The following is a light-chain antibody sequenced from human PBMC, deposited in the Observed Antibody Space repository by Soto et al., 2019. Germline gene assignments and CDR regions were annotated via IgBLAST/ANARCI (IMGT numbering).Light chain of an antibody. CDR3: QQYDKSPLT. V-gene: IGKV3-20*01. CDR2: AAS. CDR1: QGVSRFY. Sequence: EILLTQSPGSLSLSPGERATLFCRASQGVSRFYLAWYQKKPGEAPSLLIFAASSRASGIPQRFSGTGSGTDFTLTISSLQPEDFATYYCQQYDKSPLTFGDGTKVEIK. J-gene: IGKJ4*01.